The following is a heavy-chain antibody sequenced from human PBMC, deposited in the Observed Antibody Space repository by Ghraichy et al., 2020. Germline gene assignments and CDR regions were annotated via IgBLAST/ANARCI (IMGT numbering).Heavy chain of an antibody. J-gene: IGHJ4*02. D-gene: IGHD6-6*01. V-gene: IGHV3-23*01. CDR1: GFTFSTSG. CDR3: AKAHTPTPRPVDFDY. CDR2: ISGSSDST. Sequence: GGSLRLSCVASGFTFSTSGMSWVRQAPGKGLEWVSTISGSSDSTYYADSVKGRFTISRDNSKNTLYLHMDSLRAEDTAVYHCAKAHTPTPRPVDFDYWGQGTLVTVSS.